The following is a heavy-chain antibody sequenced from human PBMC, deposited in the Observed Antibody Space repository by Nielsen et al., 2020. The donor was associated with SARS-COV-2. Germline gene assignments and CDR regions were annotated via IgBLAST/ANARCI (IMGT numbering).Heavy chain of an antibody. V-gene: IGHV3-23*01. J-gene: IGHJ6*02. CDR1: GFIFDNYA. D-gene: IGHD6-19*01. Sequence: GGSLRLSCAASGFIFDNYAMNWVRQAPGKGLEWVSTISGRGSMIYYTDSVKGRFTISRDSSKNTVFLEMNSLRAGDTAIYYCTKVPNSSGPPLIYGMDVWGQGTTVIVSS. CDR3: TKVPNSSGPPLIYGMDV. CDR2: ISGRGSMI.